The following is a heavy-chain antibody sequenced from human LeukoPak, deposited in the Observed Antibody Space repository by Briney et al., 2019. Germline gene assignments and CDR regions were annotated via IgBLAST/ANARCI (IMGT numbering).Heavy chain of an antibody. J-gene: IGHJ4*02. Sequence: SETLSLTCSVSGYSISSGYYWGWIRQPPGKGLEWIGSIYHSGSTYYNPSLKSRVTISVDTSKNQFSLKLSSVTAADTAVYYCARDSVLLWFGELKAFDYWGQGTLVTVSS. CDR3: ARDSVLLWFGELKAFDY. V-gene: IGHV4-38-2*02. CDR2: IYHSGST. CDR1: GYSISSGYY. D-gene: IGHD3-10*01.